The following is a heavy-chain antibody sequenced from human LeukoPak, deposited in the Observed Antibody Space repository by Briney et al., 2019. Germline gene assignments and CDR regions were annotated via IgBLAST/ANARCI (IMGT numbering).Heavy chain of an antibody. J-gene: IGHJ4*02. D-gene: IGHD3-16*01. CDR1: GFTFSSYS. Sequence: PGRSLRLSCAASGFTFSSYSMNWVRQAPGKGLEWVSSISSSSSYIYYADSVKGRFTISRDNAKNSLYLQMNSLRAEDTAVYYCARGELYVWGSYSIITNFDYWGQGTLVTVSS. CDR3: ARGELYVWGSYSIITNFDY. V-gene: IGHV3-21*01. CDR2: ISSSSSYI.